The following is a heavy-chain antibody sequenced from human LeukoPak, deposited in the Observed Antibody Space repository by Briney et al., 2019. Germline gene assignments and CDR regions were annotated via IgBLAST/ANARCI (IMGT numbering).Heavy chain of an antibody. J-gene: IGHJ4*02. V-gene: IGHV1-18*01. CDR3: ARVSVDGSGTYYNDSPDY. CDR2: ICAYNGNT. D-gene: IGHD3-10*01. Sequence: GDSLKVSCKASGYTFTSYGISWVRQAPGQGLEWMAWICAYNGNTDYAQNLRGRVTMTTDTSTSTAYMELRSLRSDDTAVYYCARVSVDGSGTYYNDSPDYWGQGTLVTVSS. CDR1: GYTFTSYG.